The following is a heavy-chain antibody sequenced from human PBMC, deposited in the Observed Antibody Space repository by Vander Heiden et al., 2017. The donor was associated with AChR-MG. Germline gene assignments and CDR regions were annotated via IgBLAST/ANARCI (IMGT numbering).Heavy chain of an antibody. CDR3: ARDSYYYDSSGWPYYKY. V-gene: IGHV3-7*03. J-gene: IGHJ4*02. Sequence: EVQLVESGGGLVQPGGSLRLSCAASGITLHSYWMSWVRQAPGKGLEWVANIKQDGSEKYYVDSVKGRFTIARDNAKNSLFLQMNSLRAEDTAVYYCARDSYYYDSSGWPYYKYWGQGTLVTVSS. CDR1: GITLHSYW. D-gene: IGHD3-22*01. CDR2: IKQDGSEK.